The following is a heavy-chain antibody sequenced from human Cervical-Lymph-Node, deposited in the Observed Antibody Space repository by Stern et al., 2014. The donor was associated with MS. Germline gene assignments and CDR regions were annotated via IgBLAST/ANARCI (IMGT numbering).Heavy chain of an antibody. CDR2: INHIGST. J-gene: IGHJ5*02. V-gene: IGHV4-34*01. CDR3: ASAGDGSSQHNWFDA. CDR1: GGSFSGTY. D-gene: IGHD6-13*01. Sequence: QVQLQQWGAGPLKPSETLSLTCVVRGGSFSGTYWSWIRQPQGKGLEWIGEINHIGSTNYNPSLKSRVTLLRDTSRTEFSLRLRSVTAADTAVYYCASAGDGSSQHNWFDAWGQGALVTVSS.